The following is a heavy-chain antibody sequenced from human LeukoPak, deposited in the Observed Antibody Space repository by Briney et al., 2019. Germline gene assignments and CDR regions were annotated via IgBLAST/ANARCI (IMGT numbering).Heavy chain of an antibody. Sequence: GGSLRLSCAASGFTFSSYEMNWVRQAPGKGLEWLSYISNNGDTIYYADSVKGRFTISRDNAKNSLYLQMNSLRAEDTAVYHCARGGMVIGYWGQGTLVTVSS. CDR1: GFTFSSYE. J-gene: IGHJ4*02. CDR3: ARGGMVIGY. CDR2: ISNNGDTI. D-gene: IGHD3-22*01. V-gene: IGHV3-48*03.